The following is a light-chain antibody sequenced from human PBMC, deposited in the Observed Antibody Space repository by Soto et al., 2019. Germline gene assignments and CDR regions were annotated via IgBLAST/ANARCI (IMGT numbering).Light chain of an antibody. J-gene: IGLJ1*01. Sequence: QSALTQPRSVSGSPGQSVTISCTGTSSDVGGYNYVSWYQQYPGKAPKLMISDVSKRPSGIPDRFSGSKSGTSATLGITGLQTGDEADYYCATWDSSLSGFVFGSGTKVTVL. CDR2: DVS. V-gene: IGLV2-11*01. CDR3: ATWDSSLSGFV. CDR1: SSDVGGYNY.